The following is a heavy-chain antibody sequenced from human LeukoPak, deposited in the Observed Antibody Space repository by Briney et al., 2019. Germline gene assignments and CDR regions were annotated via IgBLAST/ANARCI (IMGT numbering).Heavy chain of an antibody. CDR3: AREWSQWLGYQAFDI. Sequence: ASVKVSCKASGYTFTGYYMHWARQAPGQGLEWMGWINPNSGGTNYAQKFQGWVTMTRDTSISTAYMELSRLRSDDTAVYYCAREWSQWLGYQAFDIWGQGTMVTVSS. V-gene: IGHV1-2*04. D-gene: IGHD6-19*01. CDR2: INPNSGGT. CDR1: GYTFTGYY. J-gene: IGHJ3*02.